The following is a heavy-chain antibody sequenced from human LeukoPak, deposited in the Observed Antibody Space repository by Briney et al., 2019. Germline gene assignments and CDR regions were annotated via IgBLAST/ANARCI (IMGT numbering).Heavy chain of an antibody. Sequence: ASVKVSCKVSGYTLTELSIHWVRQAPGKGLEWMGTFDPEDGETIYAQKFQGRASMTEDTSTGTAYMELSSLRSEDTALYYCAIYQIPGVFGDGAFDIWGQGTMVTVSS. CDR1: GYTLTELS. J-gene: IGHJ3*02. CDR2: FDPEDGET. V-gene: IGHV1-24*01. CDR3: AIYQIPGVFGDGAFDI. D-gene: IGHD3-10*01.